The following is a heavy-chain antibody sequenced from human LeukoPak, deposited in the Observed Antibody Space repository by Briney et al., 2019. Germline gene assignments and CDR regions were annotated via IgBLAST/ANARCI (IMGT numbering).Heavy chain of an antibody. J-gene: IGHJ4*02. V-gene: IGHV1-69*06. Sequence: SVKVSCKASGGTFSNYAISWVRQAPGQGLGWMGGIIPIFGTANYAQKFQGRVTMSADKFTSTAYMELSSLRSEDTAVYYCARAGGYCGRISCPYYFDYWGQGSLVAVSS. CDR3: ARAGGYCGRISCPYYFDY. D-gene: IGHD2-15*01. CDR1: GGTFSNYA. CDR2: IIPIFGTA.